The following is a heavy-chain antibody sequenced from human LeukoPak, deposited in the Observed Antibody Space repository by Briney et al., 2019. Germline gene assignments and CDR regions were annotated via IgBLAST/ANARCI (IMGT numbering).Heavy chain of an antibody. J-gene: IGHJ5*02. CDR2: INHSGST. D-gene: IGHD6-19*01. Sequence: PSETLSLTCAVYGRSFSGYYWSWIRQPPGKGLEWIGEINHSGSTNYNPSLKSRVTISVDTSKIQFSLKLSSVTAADTAVYYCARWAVAVNWFDPWGQGTLVTVSS. V-gene: IGHV4-34*01. CDR3: ARWAVAVNWFDP. CDR1: GRSFSGYY.